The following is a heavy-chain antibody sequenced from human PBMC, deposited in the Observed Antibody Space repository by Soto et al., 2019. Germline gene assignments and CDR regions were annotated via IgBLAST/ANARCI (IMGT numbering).Heavy chain of an antibody. CDR1: GGSISNYY. CDR3: ARWPRGVRTPYFDY. Sequence: QVQLQESGPGLVKPSETLSLTCTVSGGSISNYYWSWIRQPPGKGLEWIGYIYYGGSTDYSPSLKSRVTISVDTPKKQLSLKLSSVTAADTAVYYCARWPRGVRTPYFDYWGQGTLVTVSS. CDR2: IYYGGST. J-gene: IGHJ4*02. D-gene: IGHD3-10*02. V-gene: IGHV4-59*01.